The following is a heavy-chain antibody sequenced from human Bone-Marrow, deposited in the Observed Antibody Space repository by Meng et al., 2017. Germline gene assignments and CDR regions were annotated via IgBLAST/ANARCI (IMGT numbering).Heavy chain of an antibody. D-gene: IGHD6-13*01. V-gene: IGHV1-2*04. CDR2: INPNSGGT. CDR1: GYTFTGYY. Sequence: QVQLVQSGAEVKKPGPSAKVSCKDSGYTFTGYYMHWVRQAPGQGLEWMGWINPNSGGTNYAQKFQGWVTMTRDTSISTAYMELSRLRSDDTAVYYCAGRGIIAAAANFDYWGQGTRVTVSS. J-gene: IGHJ4*02. CDR3: AGRGIIAAAANFDY.